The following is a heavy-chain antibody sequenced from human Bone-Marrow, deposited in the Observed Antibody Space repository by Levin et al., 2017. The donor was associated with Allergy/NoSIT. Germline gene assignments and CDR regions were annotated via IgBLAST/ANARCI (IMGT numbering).Heavy chain of an antibody. CDR3: ARRLTWGFYGMDV. V-gene: IGHV3-23*01. J-gene: IGHJ6*02. CDR1: GFIFSSYD. Sequence: PGGSLRLSCVASGFIFSSYDMSWVRQAPEKGLEWVSVIRGSGGSTYYADSVKGRFTISRDNSKNTLFLQMNSLRAEDTAVYYCARRLTWGFYGMDVWGQGTTVTVSS. CDR2: IRGSGGST. D-gene: IGHD3-16*01.